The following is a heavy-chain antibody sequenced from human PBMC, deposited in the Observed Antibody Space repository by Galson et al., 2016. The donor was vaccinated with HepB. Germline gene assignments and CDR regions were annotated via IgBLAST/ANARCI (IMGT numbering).Heavy chain of an antibody. CDR1: GYTFNKYG. Sequence: SVKVSCKASGYTFNKYGLHWVRQAPGQRLEWMGWINAGNGNTKYSQNFQGRVAITRDTSASTAYMELSSLRSEDTAVYYCAWDRHWFRGFYNWFDPWGQGTLVTVSS. J-gene: IGHJ5*02. CDR2: INAGNGNT. D-gene: IGHD3-10*01. V-gene: IGHV1-3*01. CDR3: AWDRHWFRGFYNWFDP.